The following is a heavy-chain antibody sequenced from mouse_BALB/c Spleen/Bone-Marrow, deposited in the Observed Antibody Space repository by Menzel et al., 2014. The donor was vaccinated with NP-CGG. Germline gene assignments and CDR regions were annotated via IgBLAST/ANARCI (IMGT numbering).Heavy chain of an antibody. D-gene: IGHD1-1*01. CDR2: IRNKANGYTT. Sequence: EVKLMDSGGGLVQPGDSLILSCAPSGFTFTDYYMSWVRQPPGKALEWLGFIRNKANGYTTEYSASVKGRFTISRDNSQSILYLQMNTLRAEDSATYHCARDMGLLRFDYWGQGATLTVSS. CDR1: GFTFTDYY. V-gene: IGHV7-3*02. CDR3: ARDMGLLRFDY. J-gene: IGHJ2*01.